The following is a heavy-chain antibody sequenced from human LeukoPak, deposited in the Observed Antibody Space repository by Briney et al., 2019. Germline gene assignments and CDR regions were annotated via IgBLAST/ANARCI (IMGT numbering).Heavy chain of an antibody. CDR3: ARGGYTSSWYWLY. D-gene: IGHD6-13*01. V-gene: IGHV3-7*01. J-gene: IGHJ4*02. CDR1: GFTFRNHW. CDR2: IKQDGSEK. Sequence: PGGSLRLSCAASGFTFRNHWMTWVRQAPGKGLEWVANIKQDGSEKYYVDSVKGRFTISRDNAKNSLYLQMNSLGAEDTAVYYCARGGYTSSWYWLYWGQGTLVTVSS.